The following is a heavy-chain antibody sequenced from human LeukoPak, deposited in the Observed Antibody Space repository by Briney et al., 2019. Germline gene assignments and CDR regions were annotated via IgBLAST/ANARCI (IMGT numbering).Heavy chain of an antibody. CDR1: GFIYSSYA. CDR2: ISDRGCRK. D-gene: IGHD6-19*01. V-gene: IGHV3-23*01. Sequence: GGSLRLSCAASGFIYSSYAMSGVRQALGKGLEGVSAISDRGCRKYYADSVKGRFTISRDNSKTTLYLQMKGLRAEDTAVYYCAKDSAAVAGAFDYWGQGTLVTVSS. J-gene: IGHJ4*02. CDR3: AKDSAAVAGAFDY.